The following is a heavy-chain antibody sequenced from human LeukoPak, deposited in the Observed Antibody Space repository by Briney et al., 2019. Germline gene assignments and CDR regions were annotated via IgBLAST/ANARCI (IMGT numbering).Heavy chain of an antibody. Sequence: PSETLSLTCTISGGSISSYYWSWIRQPPGKGLEWIGYIYYSGSTNYNPSLKSRVTISIDTSKNQFSLKLSSVTAADTAVYYCARGAQYYYDSSGYYTTAWGQGTLVTVSS. J-gene: IGHJ5*02. V-gene: IGHV4-59*01. D-gene: IGHD3-22*01. CDR2: IYYSGST. CDR1: GGSISSYY. CDR3: ARGAQYYYDSSGYYTTA.